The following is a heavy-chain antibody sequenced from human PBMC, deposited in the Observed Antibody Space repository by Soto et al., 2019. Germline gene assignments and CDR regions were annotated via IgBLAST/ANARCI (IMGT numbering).Heavy chain of an antibody. J-gene: IGHJ4*02. CDR2: ISYDGSDK. V-gene: IGHV3-30*03. CDR1: GFTFSDYG. CDR3: GTTERLFDY. Sequence: QLQLVESGGGVVQPGRSLRLSCAASGFTFSDYGMHWVRQAPGMGLEWVAVISYDGSDKYYADSVKGRFTISRDNSKNRLYLQMNILRAEDTAVYSCGTTERLFDYWGQGTLVTVSS.